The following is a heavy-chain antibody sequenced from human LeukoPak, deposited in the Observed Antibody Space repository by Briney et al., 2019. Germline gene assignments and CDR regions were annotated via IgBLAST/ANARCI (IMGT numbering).Heavy chain of an antibody. CDR3: ARDQGGNTPYYYYYGMDV. D-gene: IGHD2-2*02. Sequence: TASETLSLTCTVSGGSISSHYWSWIRQPPGKGLEWIGYIYYSGSTNYNSSLESRVTISLDTSKNQFSLKLSSVTAADTAVYYCARDQGGNTPYYYYYGMDVWGQGTTVTVSS. J-gene: IGHJ6*02. CDR2: IYYSGST. V-gene: IGHV4-59*11. CDR1: GGSISSHY.